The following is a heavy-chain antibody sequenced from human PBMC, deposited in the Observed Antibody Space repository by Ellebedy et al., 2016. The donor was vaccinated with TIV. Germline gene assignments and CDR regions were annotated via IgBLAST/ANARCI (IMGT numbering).Heavy chain of an antibody. J-gene: IGHJ6*02. V-gene: IGHV1-18*01. Sequence: ASVKVSCXASGYTFTSYGISWVRQAPGQGLEWMGWISAYNGNTNYAQKLQGRVTMTTDTSTSTAYMELSSLRSEDTAVYYCAREEPDYYGSGSYYKRYYYYGMDVWGQGTTVTVSS. CDR2: ISAYNGNT. D-gene: IGHD3-10*01. CDR3: AREEPDYYGSGSYYKRYYYYGMDV. CDR1: GYTFTSYG.